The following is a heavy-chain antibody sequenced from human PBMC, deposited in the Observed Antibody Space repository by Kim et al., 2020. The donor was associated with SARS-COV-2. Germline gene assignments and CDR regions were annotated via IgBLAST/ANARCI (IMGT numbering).Heavy chain of an antibody. D-gene: IGHD2-2*01. Sequence: GGSLRLSCTASGFTFGDYAMSWVRQAPGKGLEWVGFIRSKAYGGTTEYAASVKGRFTISRDDSKSIAYLQMNSLKTEDTAVYYCTRAPQKYCSSTSCYRNYYYYGMDVWGQGTTVTVSS. CDR1: GFTFGDYA. CDR2: IRSKAYGGTT. V-gene: IGHV3-49*04. J-gene: IGHJ6*02. CDR3: TRAPQKYCSSTSCYRNYYYYGMDV.